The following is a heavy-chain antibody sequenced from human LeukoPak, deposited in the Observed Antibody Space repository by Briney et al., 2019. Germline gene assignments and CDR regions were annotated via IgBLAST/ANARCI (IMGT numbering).Heavy chain of an antibody. J-gene: IGHJ5*02. CDR1: GGSISRHY. V-gene: IGHV4-4*09. CDR2: IWTSGST. Sequence: SETLSLTCTVSGGSISRHYWSWIRQSPWRGLEWIGNIWTSGSTKYNPSLNSRVSISIDTSKNQFSLKVSSMTAADTAVYYCARQAQDGSDNYFDPWGQGTLVTVSS. CDR3: ARQAQDGSDNYFDP. D-gene: IGHD1-14*01.